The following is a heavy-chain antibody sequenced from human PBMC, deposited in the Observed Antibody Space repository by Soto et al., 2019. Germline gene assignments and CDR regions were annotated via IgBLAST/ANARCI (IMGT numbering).Heavy chain of an antibody. D-gene: IGHD6-13*01. V-gene: IGHV4-59*01. CDR2: IYYSGST. J-gene: IGHJ4*02. CDR3: ARESPGAGHFDY. CDR1: GGSISGYY. Sequence: QVQLQESGPGLVKPSETLSLTCTVSGGSISGYYWKWIRQPPGKRLEWIGYIYYSGSTNYNPSLKRRVTMSVDTSKNQFSLRLSSVTAADTAVYYCARESPGAGHFDYWGQGILVTVSS.